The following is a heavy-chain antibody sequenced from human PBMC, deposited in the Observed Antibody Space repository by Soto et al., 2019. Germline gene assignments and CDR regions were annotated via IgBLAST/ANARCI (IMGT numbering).Heavy chain of an antibody. CDR2: IIPILGIA. D-gene: IGHD3-22*01. J-gene: IGHJ4*02. CDR3: ASSYYDTSRGYFDY. Sequence: QVQLVQSGAEVKKPGSSVKVSCKASGGTFSSYTISWVRQAPGQELEWMGRIIPILGIANYAQKFQGRVTITADKSTSTAYMELSSLRSEDTAVYYCASSYYDTSRGYFDYWGQGTLVTVSS. CDR1: GGTFSSYT. V-gene: IGHV1-69*02.